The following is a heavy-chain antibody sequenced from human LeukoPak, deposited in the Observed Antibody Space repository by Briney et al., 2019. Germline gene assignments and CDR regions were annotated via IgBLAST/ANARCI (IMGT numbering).Heavy chain of an antibody. CDR1: GFTFSSYA. CDR3: ARMYHYDSSGYYPY. CDR2: ISYDGSNK. D-gene: IGHD3-22*01. J-gene: IGHJ4*02. Sequence: PGGSLRLSCAASGFTFSSYAMHWVRQAPGKGLEWVAVISYDGSNKYYADSVKGRFTISRDNSKNTLFLQMNSLRVEDTAVYYCARMYHYDSSGYYPYWGQGTLVTVSS. V-gene: IGHV3-30*14.